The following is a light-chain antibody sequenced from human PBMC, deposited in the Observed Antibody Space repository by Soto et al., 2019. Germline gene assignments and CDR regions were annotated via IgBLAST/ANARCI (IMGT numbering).Light chain of an antibody. Sequence: QSALTQPASVSGSPGQSITISCTGTSSDVGGYNYVSWYQHHPGKAPKLMIYDVSDRPSGVSNRFSGSKSGNTASLTISGLQAEDEAEYYCSSYTSSSSYVFGTGTKVPS. V-gene: IGLV2-14*03. CDR1: SSDVGGYNY. J-gene: IGLJ1*01. CDR3: SSYTSSSSYV. CDR2: DVS.